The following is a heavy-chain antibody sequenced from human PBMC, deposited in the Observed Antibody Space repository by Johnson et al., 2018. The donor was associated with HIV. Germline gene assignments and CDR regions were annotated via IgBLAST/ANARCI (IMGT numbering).Heavy chain of an antibody. Sequence: QVQLVESGGGVVQPGRSLRLSCVASGFTFSSYGIHWVRQAPGKGLEWVAIISYDGSNKYYADSVKGRFTISRDNSKNTLYLQMNSLRAEDTAVYYCAGDGAQQLARDAFDIWGQETMVTVSS. V-gene: IGHV3-30*03. CDR3: AGDGAQQLARDAFDI. J-gene: IGHJ3*02. CDR1: GFTFSSYG. CDR2: ISYDGSNK. D-gene: IGHD6-13*01.